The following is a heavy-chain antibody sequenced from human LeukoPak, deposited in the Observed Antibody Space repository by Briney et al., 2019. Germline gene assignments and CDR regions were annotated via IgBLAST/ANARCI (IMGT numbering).Heavy chain of an antibody. CDR2: IYSGGST. CDR3: ARDRYYDSSGYGSAFDI. J-gene: IGHJ3*02. D-gene: IGHD3-22*01. CDR1: GFTVSSNY. V-gene: IGHV3-53*01. Sequence: GGSLRLSCAASGFTVSSNYMSWVHQAPGKGLECVSVIYSGGSTYYADAVKGRFTISRDNSKNTLYLQMNSLRAEDTAVYYCARDRYYDSSGYGSAFDIWGQGTMVTVSS.